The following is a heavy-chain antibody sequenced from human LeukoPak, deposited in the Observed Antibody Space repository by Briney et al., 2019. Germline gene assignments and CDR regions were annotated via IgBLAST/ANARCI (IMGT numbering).Heavy chain of an antibody. CDR1: GVTVSNNY. Sequence: GGSLRLSCAASGVTVSNNYMNWVRQAPGKGLEWVSLIYSGGTTHYADTVKGRFTISRDSSTNTLYLQMNSLRVEDTAVYYCARDPPAVASNTYGWGQGTLVTVPS. V-gene: IGHV3-66*01. CDR2: IYSGGTT. D-gene: IGHD6-13*01. CDR3: ARDPPAVASNTYG. J-gene: IGHJ4*02.